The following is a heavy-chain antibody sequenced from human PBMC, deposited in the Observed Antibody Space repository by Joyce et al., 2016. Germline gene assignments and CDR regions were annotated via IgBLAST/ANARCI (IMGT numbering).Heavy chain of an antibody. V-gene: IGHV4-30-4*01. D-gene: IGHD3-9*01. CDR3: AAQYLTGHFGP. CDR2: IYISETR. Sequence: QVQLQESGPGLVKPSQTLSLTCNVSGDSISRGDYYWTWIRQPPGKGLELIGSIYISETRQYNPSLESRVTMSVDTSKNQFSLNLNSVTATDTAIYYCAAQYLTGHFGPWGQGTLVTVSS. CDR1: GDSISRGDYY. J-gene: IGHJ5*02.